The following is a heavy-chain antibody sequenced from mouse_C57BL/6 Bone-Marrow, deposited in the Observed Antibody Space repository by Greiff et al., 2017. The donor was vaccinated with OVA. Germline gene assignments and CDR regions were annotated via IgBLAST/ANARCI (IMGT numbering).Heavy chain of an antibody. Sequence: QVQLQQPGAELVMPGASVKLSCKASGYTFTSYWMHWVKQRTGQGLEWIGEIYPRSGNTYYNEKFKGKATLTADKSSSTAYMELRSLTSEDSAVYFCARRGGTGTNYWGQGTTLTVSS. CDR3: ARRGGTGTNY. D-gene: IGHD4-1*01. J-gene: IGHJ2*01. CDR2: IYPRSGNT. CDR1: GYTFTSYW. V-gene: IGHV1-81*01.